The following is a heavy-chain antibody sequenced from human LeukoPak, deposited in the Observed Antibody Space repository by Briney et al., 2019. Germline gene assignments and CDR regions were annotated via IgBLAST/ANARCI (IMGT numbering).Heavy chain of an antibody. CDR1: GYTFTGYY. CDR2: INPNSGGT. D-gene: IGHD3-3*01. V-gene: IGHV1-2*02. CDR3: ASRSPFWSGYYSPTFDY. Sequence: GASVKVSCKASGYTFTGYYMHWVRQAPGQGLEWMGWINPNSGGTNYAQKFQGRVTMTRDTSISTAYIELSRLRSDDTAVYYRASRSPFWSGYYSPTFDYWGQGTLVTVSS. J-gene: IGHJ4*02.